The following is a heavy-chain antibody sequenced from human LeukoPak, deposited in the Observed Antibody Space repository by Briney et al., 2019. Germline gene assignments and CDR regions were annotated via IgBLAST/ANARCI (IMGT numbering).Heavy chain of an antibody. Sequence: PGGSLRLSCGASGFTFSSYGMHWVRQAPGKGLEWVAVISYDGSNKYYADSVKGRFTISRDNSKNTLYLQMNSLRAEDTAVYYCAKDSPGDSSSSYGDYWGQGTLVTVSS. CDR2: ISYDGSNK. D-gene: IGHD6-6*01. V-gene: IGHV3-30*18. CDR1: GFTFSSYG. J-gene: IGHJ4*02. CDR3: AKDSPGDSSSSYGDY.